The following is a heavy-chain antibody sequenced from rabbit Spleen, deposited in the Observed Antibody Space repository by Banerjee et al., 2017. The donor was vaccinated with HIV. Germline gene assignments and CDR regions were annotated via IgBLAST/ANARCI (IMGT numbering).Heavy chain of an antibody. V-gene: IGHV1S40*01. CDR2: IVPGDSGTT. Sequence: QSSEESGGDLVKPGASLTLTCTASGFSFSDKDVMCWVRQAPGKGLEWIACIVPGDSGTTYYASWAKGRFTISKTSSTTVTLQMTSLTVADTATYFCARDSGSGHYIDVLFNLWGPGTSSPS. CDR3: ARDSGSGHYIDVLFNL. CDR1: GFSFSDKDV. J-gene: IGHJ4*01. D-gene: IGHD1-1*01.